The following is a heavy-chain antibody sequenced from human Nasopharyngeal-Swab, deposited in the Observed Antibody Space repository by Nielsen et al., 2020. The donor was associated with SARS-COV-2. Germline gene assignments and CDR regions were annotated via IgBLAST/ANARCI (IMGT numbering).Heavy chain of an antibody. D-gene: IGHD4-17*01. CDR1: GYSFTSYA. J-gene: IGHJ4*02. V-gene: IGHV1-3*01. CDR2: INAGNDNT. CDR3: ASSDPNYGDYAYY. Sequence: ASAKVSCKASGYSFTSYAMHWVRQAPGQRLEWMGWINAGNDNTRYSPKFQGRLTITRDTSASTAYMELSSLRSEDTAVYYCASSDPNYGDYAYYWGQGTLVTVSS.